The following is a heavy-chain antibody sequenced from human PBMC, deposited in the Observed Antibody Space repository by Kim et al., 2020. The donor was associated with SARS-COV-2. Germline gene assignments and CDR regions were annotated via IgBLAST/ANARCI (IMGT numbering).Heavy chain of an antibody. V-gene: IGHV3-64D*09. CDR3: VKPPGRMNSGSYSNY. CDR2: ISSNGGST. CDR1: GFTFSSYA. Sequence: GGSRRLSCSDSGFTFSSYAMHWVRQAPGKGLEYVSAISSNGGSTYYADSVKGRFTISRDNSKNTLYLQMSSLRAEDTAVYYCVKPPGRMNSGSYSNYWGQGTLVTVSS. D-gene: IGHD3-10*01. J-gene: IGHJ4*02.